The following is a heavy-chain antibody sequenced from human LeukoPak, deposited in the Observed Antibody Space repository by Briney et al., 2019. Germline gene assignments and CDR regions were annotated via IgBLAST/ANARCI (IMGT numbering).Heavy chain of an antibody. J-gene: IGHJ4*02. CDR2: INPSGGST. Sequence: ASVKVSCKASGYTFTRHYMHWVRQTPGQGLEWMGMINPSGGSTSYAQKFQGRVTMTTDTSTSTAYMELRSLRSDDTAVYYCARVGITIFGVVTQPDYWGQGTLVTVSS. V-gene: IGHV1-46*01. D-gene: IGHD3-3*01. CDR3: ARVGITIFGVVTQPDY. CDR1: GYTFTRHY.